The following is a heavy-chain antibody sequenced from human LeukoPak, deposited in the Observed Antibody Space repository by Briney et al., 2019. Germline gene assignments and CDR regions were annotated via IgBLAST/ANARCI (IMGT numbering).Heavy chain of an antibody. CDR2: MSYNDGA. CDR1: GGSISDYY. Sequence: SETLSLTCTISGGSISDYYWSWIRQPPGKGLEWVAYMSYNDGATYNPSLTSRVTMSLDTSRNQFSLKLISVTAADTAVYYCARFLRGATNALEIWGQGTMVTVSS. D-gene: IGHD1-26*01. CDR3: ARFLRGATNALEI. V-gene: IGHV4-59*13. J-gene: IGHJ3*02.